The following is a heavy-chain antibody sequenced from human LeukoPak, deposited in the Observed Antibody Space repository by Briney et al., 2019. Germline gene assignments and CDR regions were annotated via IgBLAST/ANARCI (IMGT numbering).Heavy chain of an antibody. J-gene: IGHJ4*02. CDR2: ISWNSGSI. CDR1: GFTFDDYA. V-gene: IGHV3-9*01. Sequence: GRSLRLSCAASGFTFDDYAMHGVRQAPGKGLEWVSGISWNSGSIGYADSVKGRFTISRDNSKNTLYLQMNSLRAEDTAVYYCAKARGATYGTYYFDYWGQGTWSPSPQ. CDR3: AKARGATYGTYYFDY. D-gene: IGHD4/OR15-4a*01.